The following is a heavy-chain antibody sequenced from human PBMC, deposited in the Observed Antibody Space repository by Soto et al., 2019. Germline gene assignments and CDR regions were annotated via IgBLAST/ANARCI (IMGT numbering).Heavy chain of an antibody. Sequence: ASVKVSCKASGYTFTSYYMHWVRQAPGQGLEWMGIINPSGGSTSYAQKFQGRVTMTRGTSTSTVYMELSSLRSEDTAVYYCARDLYAAAAGSGFYYYYGMDVWGQGTTVTVSS. J-gene: IGHJ6*02. CDR1: GYTFTSYY. D-gene: IGHD6-13*01. CDR2: INPSGGST. V-gene: IGHV1-46*01. CDR3: ARDLYAAAAGSGFYYYYGMDV.